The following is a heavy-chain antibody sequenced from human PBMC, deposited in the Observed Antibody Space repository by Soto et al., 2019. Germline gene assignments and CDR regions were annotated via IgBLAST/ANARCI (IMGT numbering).Heavy chain of an antibody. CDR2: ISYDGSNK. CDR1: GFTFSSYA. V-gene: IGHV3-30-3*01. J-gene: IGHJ4*02. CDR3: ASGVSGDYGLDY. Sequence: VQLVETGGGLIQPGGSLRLSCAASGFTFSSYAMHWVRQAPGKGLEWVAVISYDGSNKYYADYVKGRFTISRDDSKNTLYLQMNSLRAEDASVYYCASGVSGDYGLDYWGQGTLVTVSS. D-gene: IGHD4-17*01.